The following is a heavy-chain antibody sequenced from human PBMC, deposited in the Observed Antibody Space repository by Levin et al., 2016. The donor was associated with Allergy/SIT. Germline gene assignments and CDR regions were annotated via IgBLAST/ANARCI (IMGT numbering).Heavy chain of an antibody. V-gene: IGHV3-48*02. CDR1: GFTFSNYG. CDR2: ISHSSSAI. J-gene: IGHJ4*02. CDR3: ARAEAAAEDY. Sequence: GGSLRLSCAASGFTFSNYGMNWVRQAPGKGLEWVAYISHSSSAINYADSVKGRFTISRDNAKNSLYLQMNSLRDEDTAVYYCARAEAAAEDYWGQGTLVTVSS. D-gene: IGHD6-13*01.